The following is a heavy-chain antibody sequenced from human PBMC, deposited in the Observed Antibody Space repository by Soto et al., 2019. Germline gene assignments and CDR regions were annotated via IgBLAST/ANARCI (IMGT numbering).Heavy chain of an antibody. D-gene: IGHD1-26*01. J-gene: IGHJ4*02. CDR2: IMPIIGTA. CDR3: ARDLELRDGNISHLDY. CDR1: GGTFSSHV. Sequence: QVQLVQSGAEVKKPGSSVKVSCKASGGTFSSHVFNWVRQAPGQGLEWKGGIMPIIGTANYAQKFQGRVTITADESTSTAYMELSSLRSEDTAVYYCARDLELRDGNISHLDYWGQGTLVTVSS. V-gene: IGHV1-69*01.